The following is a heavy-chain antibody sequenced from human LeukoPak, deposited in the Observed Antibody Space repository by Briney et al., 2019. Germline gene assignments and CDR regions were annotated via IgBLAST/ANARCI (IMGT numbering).Heavy chain of an antibody. J-gene: IGHJ6*02. CDR1: GGSISSYY. CDR3: ARQHTVTNPSPYYYYYGMDV. D-gene: IGHD4-17*01. CDR2: IYYSGST. Sequence: SETLSLTCTVSGGSISSYYWSWIRQPPGEGLEWIGYIYYSGSTNYNPSLKRRVTISVETSKKQSSLKMRSVTAAATTVYYCARQHTVTNPSPYYYYYGMDVWGQGTTVTVSS. V-gene: IGHV4-59*08.